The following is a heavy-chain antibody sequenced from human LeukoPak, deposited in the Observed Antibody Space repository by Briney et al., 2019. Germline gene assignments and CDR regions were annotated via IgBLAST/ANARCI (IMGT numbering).Heavy chain of an antibody. J-gene: IGHJ4*02. V-gene: IGHV1-18*01. Sequence: ASVKVSCKASGYTFTSYDINWVRQATGQGLEWMGWISAYNGNTNYAQKLQGRVTMTTDTSTSTAYMELRSLRSDDTAVYYCARVFELRHGLDYWGQGTLVTVSS. CDR3: ARVFELRHGLDY. D-gene: IGHD3-10*02. CDR1: GYTFTSYD. CDR2: ISAYNGNT.